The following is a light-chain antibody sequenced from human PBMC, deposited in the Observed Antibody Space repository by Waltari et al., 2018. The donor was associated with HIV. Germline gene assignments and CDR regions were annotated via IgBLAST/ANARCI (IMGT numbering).Light chain of an antibody. CDR3: QQLNSYPLT. CDR1: QDISSY. V-gene: IGKV1-9*01. J-gene: IGKJ4*01. Sequence: DIQLTQSPSFLSASVGDRVTITCRVSQDISSYLAWYQQKPGKAPKLLIYAASTLQSGVPSRFSGSGSGTEFTLTISSLQPEDFATYYCQQLNSYPLTFGGGTKVEIK. CDR2: AAS.